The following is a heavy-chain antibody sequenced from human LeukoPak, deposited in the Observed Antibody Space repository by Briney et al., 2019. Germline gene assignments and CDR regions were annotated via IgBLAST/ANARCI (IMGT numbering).Heavy chain of an antibody. D-gene: IGHD3-10*01. J-gene: IGHJ3*02. V-gene: IGHV3-21*01. Sequence: PGGSLRLSCAASGFTFSSYSMNWVRQAPGKGLEWVSSISSSSSYIYYADSVKGRFTISRDNAKNSLYLQMNSLRAEDTAVYYCARDHQGSGSYYGDAFDIWGQGTMVTVSS. CDR3: ARDHQGSGSYYGDAFDI. CDR1: GFTFSSYS. CDR2: ISSSSSYI.